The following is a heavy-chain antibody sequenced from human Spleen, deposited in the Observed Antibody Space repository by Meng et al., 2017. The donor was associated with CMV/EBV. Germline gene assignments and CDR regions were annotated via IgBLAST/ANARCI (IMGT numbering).Heavy chain of an antibody. D-gene: IGHD5-12*01. V-gene: IGHV3-43D*03. CDR2: ISWDGGST. J-gene: IGHJ4*02. Sequence: GESLKISCAASGFSFRSYWMHWVRQAPGKGLEWVSLISWDGGSTYYADSVKGRFTISRDNSKNTLYLQMNSLRAEDTAIYYCARGYDYPSPLDYWGQGALVTVSS. CDR3: ARGYDYPSPLDY. CDR1: GFSFRSYW.